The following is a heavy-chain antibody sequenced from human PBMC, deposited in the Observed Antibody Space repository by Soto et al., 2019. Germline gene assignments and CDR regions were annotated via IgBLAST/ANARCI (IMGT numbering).Heavy chain of an antibody. CDR1: GFTFSSYG. Sequence: VGSLRLSCAASGFTFSSYGMHWVRQAPGKGLEWVAVISYDGSNKYYADSVKGRFTISRDNSKNTLYLQMNSLRAEDTAVYYCEKDLYDSGSGAHDYWGQGTLVTVTS. CDR2: ISYDGSNK. V-gene: IGHV3-30*18. CDR3: EKDLYDSGSGAHDY. J-gene: IGHJ4*02. D-gene: IGHD3-22*01.